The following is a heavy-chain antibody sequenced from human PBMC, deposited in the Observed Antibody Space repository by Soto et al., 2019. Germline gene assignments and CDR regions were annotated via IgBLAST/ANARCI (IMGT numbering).Heavy chain of an antibody. Sequence: SETLSLTCTVSGGSISSGGYYWSWIRQHPGKGLEWIGYIYYSGSTYYNPSLKSRVTISVDTSKNQFSLKLSSMTAADTAVYYCARERYDFWSGYYTEYYYYYGMDVWGQGTTVTVSS. CDR3: ARERYDFWSGYYTEYYYYYGMDV. CDR1: GGSISSGGYY. D-gene: IGHD3-3*01. CDR2: IYYSGST. J-gene: IGHJ6*02. V-gene: IGHV4-31*03.